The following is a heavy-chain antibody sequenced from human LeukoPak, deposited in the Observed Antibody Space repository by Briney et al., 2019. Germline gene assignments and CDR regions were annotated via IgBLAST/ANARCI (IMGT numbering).Heavy chain of an antibody. D-gene: IGHD3-16*02. V-gene: IGHV4-59*01. CDR2: IYYTGST. CDR3: ATGPYDYVWGSYRYDYFDY. CDR1: GGSISNYY. Sequence: SETLSLTCTVSGGSISNYYWSWIRQPPREGLEWIGYIYYTGSTNYNPAIKSRVTISADTSKNQFSLKLSSVTAADTAVYYCATGPYDYVWGSYRYDYFDYWGQGTLVTVSS. J-gene: IGHJ4*02.